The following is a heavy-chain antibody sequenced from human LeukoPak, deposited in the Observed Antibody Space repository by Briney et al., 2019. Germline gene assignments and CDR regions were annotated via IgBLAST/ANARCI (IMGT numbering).Heavy chain of an antibody. Sequence: SVKVSCKASGGTFSSYAISWVRQAPGQGLEWMGGIIPIFSTANYAQKFQGRVTITADESTSTAYMELSSLRSEDTAVYYCASHGTMVRGVIENPYYYYYYMDVWGKGTTVTISS. CDR2: IIPIFSTA. J-gene: IGHJ6*03. CDR3: ASHGTMVRGVIENPYYYYYYMDV. CDR1: GGTFSSYA. V-gene: IGHV1-69*13. D-gene: IGHD3-10*01.